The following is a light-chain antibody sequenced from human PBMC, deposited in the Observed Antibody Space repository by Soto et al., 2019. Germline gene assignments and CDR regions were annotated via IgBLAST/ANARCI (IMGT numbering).Light chain of an antibody. Sequence: EIVMTQSPATLSVSPGERATLSCRASQSVNSALAWYQQKPGQVPRLLIYGASTRATGIPARFSGSGSGTEFTLTISSLQSEDFAVYYCEQYQKWPPTFGQGTKVDSK. V-gene: IGKV3-15*01. CDR2: GAS. J-gene: IGKJ1*01. CDR1: QSVNSA. CDR3: EQYQKWPPT.